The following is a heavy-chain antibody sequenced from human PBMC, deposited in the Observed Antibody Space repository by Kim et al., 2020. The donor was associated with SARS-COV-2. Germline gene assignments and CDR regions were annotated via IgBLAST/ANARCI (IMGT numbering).Heavy chain of an antibody. Sequence: GGSLRLSCAASGFTFRSYGMHWVRQAPGKGLEWVAVISYDGSNKYYADSVKGRFTISRDNSKNTLYLQMNSLRAEDTAVYYCARDPTYYDILTGYYYPYYYYGMDVWGQGTTFTVSS. D-gene: IGHD3-9*01. CDR2: ISYDGSNK. CDR3: ARDPTYYDILTGYYYPYYYYGMDV. CDR1: GFTFRSYG. J-gene: IGHJ6*02. V-gene: IGHV3-33*05.